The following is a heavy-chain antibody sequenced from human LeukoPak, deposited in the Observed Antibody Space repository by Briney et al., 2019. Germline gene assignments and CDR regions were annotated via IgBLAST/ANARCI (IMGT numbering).Heavy chain of an antibody. Sequence: SETLSLTCTVSGGSISSYYWSWIRQPPGKGLERIGYIYYSGSTNYNPSLKSRVTISVDTSKNQFSLKLSSVTAADTAVYYCARHLRNYDILTGYIPHLGFDPWGQGTLVTVSS. CDR1: GGSISSYY. CDR2: IYYSGST. J-gene: IGHJ5*02. V-gene: IGHV4-59*08. CDR3: ARHLRNYDILTGYIPHLGFDP. D-gene: IGHD3-9*01.